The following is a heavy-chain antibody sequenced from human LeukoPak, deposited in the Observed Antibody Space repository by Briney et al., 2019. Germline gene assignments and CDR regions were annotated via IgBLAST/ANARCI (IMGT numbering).Heavy chain of an antibody. CDR3: AKDWGSFDY. CDR1: GFTFSSYA. CDR2: ISGSGGTT. J-gene: IGHJ4*02. V-gene: IGHV3-23*01. Sequence: GGSLRLSCAASGFTFSSYAMTWVRRAPGKGLEWVSGISGSGGTTYYADSVKGRFTISRDNSKNTLYLQMNSLRAEDTAVYYCAKDWGSFDYWGQGTLVTVSS. D-gene: IGHD3-16*01.